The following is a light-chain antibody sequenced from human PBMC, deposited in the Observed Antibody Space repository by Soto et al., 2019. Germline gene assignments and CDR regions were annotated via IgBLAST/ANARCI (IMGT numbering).Light chain of an antibody. V-gene: IGKV1-39*01. CDR2: AAS. J-gene: IGKJ5*01. CDR1: QSIDNH. CDR3: QQGYTSPIT. Sequence: DIQMTQSPSSLSASVGDRVTITCRASQSIDNHLNWYQQKPGKAPKFLIYAASNLQSEVPSRFSGSGSGTDFTLTVNSLQPEDFATYYCQQGYTSPITFGQGTRLEIK.